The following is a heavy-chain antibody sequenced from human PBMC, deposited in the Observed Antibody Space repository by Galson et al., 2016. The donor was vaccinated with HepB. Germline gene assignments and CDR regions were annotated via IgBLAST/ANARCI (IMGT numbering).Heavy chain of an antibody. V-gene: IGHV4-39*07. Sequence: SETLSLTCTVSGGSISSSSYYWGWIRQPPGKGLEWIGSIYYSGSTYYNPSLKSRVTISVDTSKNQFSLKLSSVTAADTAVYYCARARYSSGLYNWFDPWGQGTLVTVSS. CDR3: ARARYSSGLYNWFDP. D-gene: IGHD6-19*01. CDR2: IYYSGST. J-gene: IGHJ5*02. CDR1: GGSISSSSYY.